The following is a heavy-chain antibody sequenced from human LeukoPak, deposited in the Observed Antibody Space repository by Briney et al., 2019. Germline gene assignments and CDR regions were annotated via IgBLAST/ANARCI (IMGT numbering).Heavy chain of an antibody. J-gene: IGHJ4*02. CDR3: ASGGRAGWGPSYFDY. D-gene: IGHD6-19*01. V-gene: IGHV3-53*01. CDR2: IYSGGST. Sequence: GGSLRLSCAASGFTFSSYAMSWVRQAPGEGLEWVSVIYSGGSTYYADSVKGRFTISRDNSKNTLYLQMNSLRAEDTAVYYCASGGRAGWGPSYFDYWGQGTLVTVSS. CDR1: GFTFSSYA.